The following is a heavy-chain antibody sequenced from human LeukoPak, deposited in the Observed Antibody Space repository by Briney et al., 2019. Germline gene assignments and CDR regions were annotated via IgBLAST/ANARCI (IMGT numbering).Heavy chain of an antibody. V-gene: IGHV3-23*01. Sequence: PGGSLRLSCAASGFTFSSYAMSWVRQAPGKGLVWVSRISSGGSSLDYADSVKGRFAISRDIAKNTLYLQMSSLRPEDTAVYYCAREADNGDYPMNSWGQGTLVSVSS. J-gene: IGHJ4*02. CDR3: AREADNGDYPMNS. D-gene: IGHD4-17*01. CDR1: GFTFSSYA. CDR2: ISSGGSSL.